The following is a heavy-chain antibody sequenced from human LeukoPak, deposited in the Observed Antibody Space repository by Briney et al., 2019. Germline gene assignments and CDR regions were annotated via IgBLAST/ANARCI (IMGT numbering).Heavy chain of an antibody. CDR2: ISDTARTK. CDR1: GFTFSDYY. D-gene: IGHD1-7*01. J-gene: IGHJ4*02. CDR3: AGVNYWNYPF. V-gene: IGHV3-11*04. Sequence: GGSLSLSCAASGFTFSDYYMTWIRQTPGKGLEWISYISDTARTKSYADSVKGRFTIYRYNAKNSLYLQMNSLRVEDTAVYYCAGVNYWNYPFWGQGTLVTVSS.